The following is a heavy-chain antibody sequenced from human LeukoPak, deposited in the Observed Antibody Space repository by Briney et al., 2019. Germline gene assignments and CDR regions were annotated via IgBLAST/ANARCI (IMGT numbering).Heavy chain of an antibody. Sequence: ASETLSLTCTVSGYSISSGYYWGYIRQPPGKRLEWIGSIYHSGRTHYNPSLKSRVNISVDTSKNQFSLKLSSVTAADTAVYYCARHQAAAGNHFDYWGQGTLVTVSS. J-gene: IGHJ4*02. V-gene: IGHV4-38-2*02. CDR3: ARHQAAAGNHFDY. CDR2: IYHSGRT. CDR1: GYSISSGYY. D-gene: IGHD6-13*01.